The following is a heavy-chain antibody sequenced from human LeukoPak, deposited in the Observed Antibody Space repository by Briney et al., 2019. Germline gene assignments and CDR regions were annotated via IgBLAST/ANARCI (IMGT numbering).Heavy chain of an antibody. Sequence: SQALSLTCTVSGGSINSGDFYWSWIRQPPGKGLEWIGYIYYSGSTYYNPSLKSRVTISVDTSKNQFSLKLSSVTAADTAVYYCAREYCSSTSCYGMDVWGQGTTVTVSS. CDR3: AREYCSSTSCYGMDV. V-gene: IGHV4-30-4*01. J-gene: IGHJ6*02. CDR1: GGSINSGDFY. D-gene: IGHD2-2*01. CDR2: IYYSGST.